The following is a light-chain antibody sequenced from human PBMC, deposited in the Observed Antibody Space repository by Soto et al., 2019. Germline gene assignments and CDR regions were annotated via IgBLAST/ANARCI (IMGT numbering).Light chain of an antibody. J-gene: IGLJ2*01. V-gene: IGLV8-61*01. Sequence: QTVVTQEPSFSVSPGGTVTLTCGLSSGSVSTSYYPSWYQQTPGQAPRTLIYSTDSRSSGVPDRFSGYILGNKAALTITGAHADDDYDYYCVLYMGSGISVFGGGTKLTVL. CDR2: STD. CDR3: VLYMGSGISV. CDR1: SGSVSTSYY.